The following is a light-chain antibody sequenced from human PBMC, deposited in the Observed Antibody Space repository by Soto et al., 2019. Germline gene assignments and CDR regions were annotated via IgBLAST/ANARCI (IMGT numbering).Light chain of an antibody. CDR3: QQYDSYPLT. J-gene: IGKJ4*01. CDR2: DVS. Sequence: DVQMTQSPSTLSASVVDRVTITCRASQSINNLLAWYQQKPGKAPKFLIYDVSTLESGVPSRFSGSGSGTEFTLTISSLQPEDFATYYCQQYDSYPLTFGGGTKVDNK. CDR1: QSINNL. V-gene: IGKV1-5*01.